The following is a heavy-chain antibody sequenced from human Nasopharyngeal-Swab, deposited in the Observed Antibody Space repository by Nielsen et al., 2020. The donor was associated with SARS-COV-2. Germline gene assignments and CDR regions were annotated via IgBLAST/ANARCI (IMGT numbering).Heavy chain of an antibody. CDR2: IKQDGSEK. Sequence: GGSLRLSCAASGFTFSSYWMSWVRQAPGKGLEWVANIKQDGSEKYYVDSVKGRFTISRDNAKNTLYLQMNNLRAEDTAVYYCARATPTYSGGDFDYWGQGTLVTVSS. CDR1: GFTFSSYW. CDR3: ARATPTYSGGDFDY. V-gene: IGHV3-7*03. J-gene: IGHJ4*02. D-gene: IGHD2-15*01.